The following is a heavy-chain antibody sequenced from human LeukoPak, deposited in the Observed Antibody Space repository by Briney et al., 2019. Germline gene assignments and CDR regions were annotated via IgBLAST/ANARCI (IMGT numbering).Heavy chain of an antibody. Sequence: GGSLRLSCAASGFTFSSYEMNWVRQAPGKGLEWVSYISSSGSTIYYADSVKGRFTISRENAKNSLYLQMNSLRAEDTAVYYCARATRATMIVVVMPSLFDYWGQGTLVTVSS. CDR2: ISSSGSTI. V-gene: IGHV3-48*03. J-gene: IGHJ4*02. D-gene: IGHD3-22*01. CDR1: GFTFSSYE. CDR3: ARATRATMIVVVMPSLFDY.